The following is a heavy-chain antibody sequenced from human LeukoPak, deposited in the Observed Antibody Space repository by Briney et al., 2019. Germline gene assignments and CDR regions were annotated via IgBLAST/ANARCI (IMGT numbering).Heavy chain of an antibody. CDR2: ISDGGGST. V-gene: IGHV3-23*01. CDR3: AKEYTSGWYVVDY. J-gene: IGHJ4*02. CDR1: GFTFASYA. D-gene: IGHD6-19*01. Sequence: GGSLRLSCAASGFTFASYAMSWVRQAPGKGLQWVSAISDGGGSTYYADSVKGQFTISRDNSKNTLYLQMNSLRAEDTALYYCAKEYTSGWYVVDYWGQGTLVTVSS.